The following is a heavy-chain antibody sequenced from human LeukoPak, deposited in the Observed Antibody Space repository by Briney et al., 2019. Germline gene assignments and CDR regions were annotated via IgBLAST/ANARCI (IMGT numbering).Heavy chain of an antibody. J-gene: IGHJ4*02. CDR3: ARGPPNWGYDY. V-gene: IGHV1-8*01. D-gene: IGHD7-27*01. CDR2: MSPNSGDT. CDR1: GYTFTSYD. Sequence: ASVNVSCKASGYTFTSYDFNWVRQATGQRPEWMGWMSPNSGDTDYAQKFQDRVTMTRNTSISTAYMELSSLRSDDTAVYYCARGPPNWGYDYWGPGTLVTVSS.